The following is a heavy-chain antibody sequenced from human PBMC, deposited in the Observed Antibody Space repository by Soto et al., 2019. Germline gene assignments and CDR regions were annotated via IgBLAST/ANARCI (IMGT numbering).Heavy chain of an antibody. CDR3: AREARFGDLGWLLSPAYYFDC. D-gene: IGHD3-9*01. J-gene: IGHJ4*02. CDR2: IWYDGSNK. CDR1: GFTFSSYG. Sequence: HPGGSLRLSCAASGFTFSSYGMHWVRQAPGKGLEWVAVIWYDGSNKYYADSVKGRFTISRDNSKNTLYLQMNSLSAEDTAVYYCAREARFGDLGWLLSPAYYFDCWGQETLVTVSS. V-gene: IGHV3-33*01.